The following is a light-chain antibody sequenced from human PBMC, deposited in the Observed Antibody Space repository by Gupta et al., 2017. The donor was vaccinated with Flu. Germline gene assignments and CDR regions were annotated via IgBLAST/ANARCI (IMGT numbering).Light chain of an antibody. CDR1: HNINTY. CDR2: EAS. J-gene: IGKJ3*01. V-gene: IGKV1-39*01. CDR3: QQTYNAPFT. Sequence: IQMTQSPSSLSASVGDRVTITCRASHNINTYLSWYQQKPGKAPEFLIYEASTLQSGVPSRFSGSGSGTDFSLSISRRQPEDFATYFCQQTYNAPFTFGHGTRVDI.